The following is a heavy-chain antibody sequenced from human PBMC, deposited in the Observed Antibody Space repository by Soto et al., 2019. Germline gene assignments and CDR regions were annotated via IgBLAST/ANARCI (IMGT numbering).Heavy chain of an antibody. D-gene: IGHD3-10*01. J-gene: IGHJ4*02. CDR2: ISYDGSNK. Sequence: PGGSLRLSCAASGFTFSSYAMHWVRQAPGKGLEWVAVISYDGSNKYYADSVKGRFTISRDNSKNTLYLQMNSLRAEDTAVYYCAREPPPRFWEKYFDYWGQGTLVTVSS. CDR1: GFTFSSYA. CDR3: AREPPPRFWEKYFDY. V-gene: IGHV3-30-3*01.